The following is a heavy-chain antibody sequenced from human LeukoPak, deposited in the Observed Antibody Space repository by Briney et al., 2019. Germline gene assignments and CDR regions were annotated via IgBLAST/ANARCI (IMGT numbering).Heavy chain of an antibody. CDR1: GFTFSSYS. Sequence: GGSLRLSCAASGFTFSSYSMNWVRQAPGKGLEWVSSISSSSSYIYYADSVKGRFTISRDNAKNSLYLQMNSLRAEDTAVYYCARAAPYCGGGCYSSPFDYWGQGTLVTVSS. V-gene: IGHV3-21*01. J-gene: IGHJ4*02. D-gene: IGHD2-21*02. CDR3: ARAAPYCGGGCYSSPFDY. CDR2: ISSSSSYI.